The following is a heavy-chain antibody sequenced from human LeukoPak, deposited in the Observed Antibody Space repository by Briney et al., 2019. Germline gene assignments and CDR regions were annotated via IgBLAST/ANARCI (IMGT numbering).Heavy chain of an antibody. CDR3: TRETVVVPTASLGY. Sequence: GGSLRLSCAASGFTFSSYWMHWVRQTPGKGLVWVSRINSDGSTINYADSVKGRFTISRDSAKNTLYLQMDSLRADDTAVYYCTRETVVVPTASLGYWGLGTLVTVSS. J-gene: IGHJ4*02. D-gene: IGHD2-2*01. CDR1: GFTFSSYW. V-gene: IGHV3-74*01. CDR2: INSDGSTI.